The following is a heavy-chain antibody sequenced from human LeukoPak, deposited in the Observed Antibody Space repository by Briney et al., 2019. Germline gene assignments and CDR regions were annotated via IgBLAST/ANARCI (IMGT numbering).Heavy chain of an antibody. J-gene: IGHJ4*02. Sequence: ASVKVSCKASGYTFTSYDINWLRQATGQGLEWMGWMNPNSGNTGYAQKFQGRVTMTKNNSISTAYMELSSLRSEDTAVYYCARVGILRKALDYWGQGTLVTVSS. CDR1: GYTFTSYD. CDR3: ARVGILRKALDY. V-gene: IGHV1-8*01. CDR2: MNPNSGNT. D-gene: IGHD4-17*01.